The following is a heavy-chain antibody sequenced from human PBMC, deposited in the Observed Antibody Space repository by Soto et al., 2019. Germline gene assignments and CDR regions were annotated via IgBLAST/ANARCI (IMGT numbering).Heavy chain of an antibody. CDR3: EREVNYGGGSFSLGL. D-gene: IGHD3-10*01. CDR1: GYFLTSYY. V-gene: IGHV1-2*02. J-gene: IGHJ4*02. CDR2: INPNNGGT. Sequence: ASVKVSCKTSGYFLTSYYIHRVRQAPGQGLEWMGWINPNNGGTNSAQKFQGRVTMISDTSINTAYMEINSLRSDDTALYYCEREVNYGGGSFSLGLWGQGTLVTVSS.